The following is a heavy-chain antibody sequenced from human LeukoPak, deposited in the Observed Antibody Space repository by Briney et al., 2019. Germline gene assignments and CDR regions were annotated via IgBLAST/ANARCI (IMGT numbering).Heavy chain of an antibody. D-gene: IGHD2-15*01. CDR3: ARVGRLTLEYCSGGSCYSPYYYYGMDV. CDR1: GFTFSSYG. CDR2: IWYDGSNK. V-gene: IGHV3-33*01. J-gene: IGHJ6*02. Sequence: GRSLRLSCAASGFTFSSYGMHWVRQAPGKGLEWVAVIWYDGSNKYYADSVKGRFTIFRDNSKNTLYLQMNSLRAEDTAVYYCARVGRLTLEYCSGGSCYSPYYYYGMDVWGQGTTVTVSS.